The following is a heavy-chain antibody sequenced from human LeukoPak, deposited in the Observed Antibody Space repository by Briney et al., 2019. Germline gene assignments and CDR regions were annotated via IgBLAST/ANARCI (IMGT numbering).Heavy chain of an antibody. V-gene: IGHV3-48*01. J-gene: IGHJ4*02. CDR3: ARDGSGGSSDY. D-gene: IGHD2-15*01. CDR1: GFTFSSYS. Sequence: GGSLRLSCAASGFTFSSYSMNWVRQAPGKGLEWVSYISSSSSTIYYADSVKGRFTISRDNAKNSLYLQMNSLRAEDTAVYYCARDGSGGSSDYWGQGTLVTVSS. CDR2: ISSSSSTI.